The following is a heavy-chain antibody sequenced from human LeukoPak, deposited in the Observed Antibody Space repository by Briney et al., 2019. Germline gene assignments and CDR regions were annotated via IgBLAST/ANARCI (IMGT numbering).Heavy chain of an antibody. Sequence: ASVKVSCKASGYTFNSYGISWVRQAPGQGLEWMGWIITYNANTKYAQRFQGRVTMTTDTSTSVAYLELRSLRSDDTAVYYCARVLAVLGAHDLDHWGQGTLVTVSS. CDR2: IITYNANT. CDR3: ARVLAVLGAHDLDH. J-gene: IGHJ4*02. D-gene: IGHD6-19*01. V-gene: IGHV1-18*01. CDR1: GYTFNSYG.